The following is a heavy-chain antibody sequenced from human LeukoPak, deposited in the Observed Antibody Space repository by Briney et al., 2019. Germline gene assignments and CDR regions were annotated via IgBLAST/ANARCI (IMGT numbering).Heavy chain of an antibody. D-gene: IGHD4-11*01. V-gene: IGHV3-23*01. J-gene: IGHJ5*02. CDR2: ISGSGGST. CDR3: AKGLQGYSSSWFDP. CDR1: GFTFSSYA. Sequence: HPGGSLRLSCAASGFTFSSYAMSWVRQAPGKGLEWVSAISGSGGSTYYADSVKGRFTISRDNSKNTLYLQMNSLRAEDTAVYYCAKGLQGYSSSWFDPWGQGTLVTVSS.